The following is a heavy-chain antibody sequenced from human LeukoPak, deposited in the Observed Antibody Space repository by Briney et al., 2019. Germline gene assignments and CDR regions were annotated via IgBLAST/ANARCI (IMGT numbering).Heavy chain of an antibody. CDR3: AHRGDIVWGVIGFDY. CDR1: GFSLSTSGVG. D-gene: IGHD3-10*01. V-gene: IGHV2-5*02. CDR2: IYWDDDK. Sequence: SGPTLVNPTQTLTLTCTFSGFSLSTSGVGVGWIRQPPGKALEWLALIYWDDDKRYSPSLKSRLTITKDTSKNQVVLTMTNMDPVEQAQFYRAHRGDIVWGVIGFDYWGQGTLVTVSS. J-gene: IGHJ4*02.